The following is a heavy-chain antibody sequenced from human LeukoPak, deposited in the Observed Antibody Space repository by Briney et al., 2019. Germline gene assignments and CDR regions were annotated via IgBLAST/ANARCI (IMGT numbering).Heavy chain of an antibody. CDR3: VRDRGTYRPIDY. V-gene: IGHV3-21*04. CDR1: AFSLNAYN. CDR2: ISYTGTYI. Sequence: PGGSLRLSCAASAFSLNAYNMNWVRQAPGKGPEWVSSISYTGTYIYYADSVKGRFTISRDNAQNSLYLQMNSLRAEDTAIYYCVRDRGTYRPIDYWGQGTLVTVSS. D-gene: IGHD1-26*01. J-gene: IGHJ4*02.